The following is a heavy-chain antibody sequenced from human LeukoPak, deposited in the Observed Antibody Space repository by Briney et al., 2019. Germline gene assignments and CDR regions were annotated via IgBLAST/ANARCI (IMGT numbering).Heavy chain of an antibody. V-gene: IGHV1-2*02. CDR1: GYTFTAYY. J-gene: IGHJ4*02. D-gene: IGHD2-15*01. CDR2: INPNSGGT. CDR3: TTDCSGVTCYGYFDY. Sequence: ASVKVSCKASGYTFTAYYMHWVRQAPGQGLEWMGWINPNSGGTNYAQKFQGRVTMNRDTSITTAYMGLSGLRSDDTAVYYCTTDCSGVTCYGYFDYWGQGTPVTVSS.